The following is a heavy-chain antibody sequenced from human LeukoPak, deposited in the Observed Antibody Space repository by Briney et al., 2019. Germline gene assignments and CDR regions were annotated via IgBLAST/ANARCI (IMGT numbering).Heavy chain of an antibody. CDR1: GFTVSSNY. D-gene: IGHD6-19*01. Sequence: GGSLRLSCAASGFTVSSNYVSWVRQAPGKGPEWVSIIYSAGATCYADSVRGRFTISRDNSKNTVSLQMNSLRAEDTAVYYCARGHQEQWLATDYWGQGTLVTVSS. V-gene: IGHV3-53*01. J-gene: IGHJ4*02. CDR3: ARGHQEQWLATDY. CDR2: IYSAGAT.